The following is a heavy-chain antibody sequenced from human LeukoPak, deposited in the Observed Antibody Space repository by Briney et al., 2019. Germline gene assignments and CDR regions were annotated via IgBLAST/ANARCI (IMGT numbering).Heavy chain of an antibody. CDR3: ARVYYGSGSLHYYYYYMDV. CDR1: GFTVSSNY. Sequence: GGSLRLSCAASGFTVSSNYTSWVRQAPGKGLEWVAVVYSGGRTYYADSVKGRFTISRDNSKNTLYLQMNSLRAEDTAVYYCARVYYGSGSLHYYYYYMDVWGKGTTVTISS. D-gene: IGHD3-10*01. CDR2: VYSGGRT. J-gene: IGHJ6*03. V-gene: IGHV3-53*01.